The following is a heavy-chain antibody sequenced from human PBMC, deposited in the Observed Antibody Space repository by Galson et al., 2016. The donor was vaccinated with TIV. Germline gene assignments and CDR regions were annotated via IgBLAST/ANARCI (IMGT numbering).Heavy chain of an antibody. CDR3: AKMDSSGLSYARRFDY. CDR1: GFTFSSYA. J-gene: IGHJ4*02. V-gene: IGHV3-23*01. Sequence: LRLSCAASGFTFSSYAMSWVRQAPGKGLEWVSAISGGGGSTYYADSVKGRFTISRDNSKSTLYLQLDSLRVEDTAVYYCAKMDSSGLSYARRFDYWGQGTLVTVSS. CDR2: ISGGGGST. D-gene: IGHD3-22*01.